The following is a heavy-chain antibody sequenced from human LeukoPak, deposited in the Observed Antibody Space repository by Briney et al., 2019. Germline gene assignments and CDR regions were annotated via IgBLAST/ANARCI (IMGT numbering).Heavy chain of an antibody. CDR1: GGTFSNYA. CDR2: IIPIFGTT. J-gene: IGHJ3*02. CDR3: ARVSCGGNCYSLIGAFDI. D-gene: IGHD2-15*01. Sequence: ASVKVSCKASGGTFSNYAISWVRQAPGQGLEWMGGIIPIFGTTNYAQKFQGRVTITADKSTNTAYMELSSLKSDDTAVYHCARVSCGGNCYSLIGAFDIWGQGTVVTVSS. V-gene: IGHV1-69*06.